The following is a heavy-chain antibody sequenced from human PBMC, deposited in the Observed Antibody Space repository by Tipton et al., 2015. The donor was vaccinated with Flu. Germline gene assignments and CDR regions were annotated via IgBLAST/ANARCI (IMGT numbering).Heavy chain of an antibody. CDR2: IYHSGST. J-gene: IGHJ4*02. CDR1: GGSISSYTYY. CDR3: ARGDGYNFDY. V-gene: IGHV4-39*07. Sequence: TLSLTCTVSGGSISSYTYYWGWIRQPPGKGLEWIGNIYHSGSTFYNPSLKSRVTISVDTSKNQFSLKLSSVTAADTAVYYCARGDGYNFDYWGQGTLVTVSS. D-gene: IGHD5-24*01.